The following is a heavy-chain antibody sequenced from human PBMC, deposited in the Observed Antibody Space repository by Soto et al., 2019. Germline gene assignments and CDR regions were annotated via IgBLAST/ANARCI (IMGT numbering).Heavy chain of an antibody. CDR1: GYSFTSYW. Sequence: GESLKISCKGSGYSFTSYWIGWVRQMPGKSLEWMGIIYPGDSDTRYSPSFQGQVTISADKSISTAYLQWSSLKASDTALYYCARSEVGAALPVDAFDIWGQGTMVTVSS. CDR3: ARSEVGAALPVDAFDI. D-gene: IGHD1-26*01. CDR2: IYPGDSDT. J-gene: IGHJ3*02. V-gene: IGHV5-51*01.